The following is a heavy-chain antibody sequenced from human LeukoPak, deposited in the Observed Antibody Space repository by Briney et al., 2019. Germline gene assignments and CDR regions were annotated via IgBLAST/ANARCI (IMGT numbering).Heavy chain of an antibody. CDR2: ISNGGGST. CDR1: GFTFNSYD. CDR3: ASGHGNYYGRLDY. Sequence: GGSLRLSCAVSGFTFNSYDMSWVRQAPGKGLEWVSTISNGGGSTFYADSVKGRFTISRDNFRNTLFLQMSSLRADDTALYYCASGHGNYYGRLDYWGQGTLVTVSS. V-gene: IGHV3-23*01. J-gene: IGHJ4*02. D-gene: IGHD1-26*01.